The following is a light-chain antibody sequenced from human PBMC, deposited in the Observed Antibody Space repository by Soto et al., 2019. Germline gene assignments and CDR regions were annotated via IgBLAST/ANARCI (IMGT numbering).Light chain of an antibody. J-gene: IGLJ1*01. CDR2: DVN. CDR3: SSYKSSSTLPYV. Sequence: QSALTQPASVSGSPGQSITISCTGTSSDVGGYNLVSWYQQYPDKAPKLMIFDVNTRPSGFSNRFSGSKSGNTASLTISGLQAEDEADYYCSSYKSSSTLPYVFGTGTKLTV. CDR1: SSDVGGYNL. V-gene: IGLV2-14*01.